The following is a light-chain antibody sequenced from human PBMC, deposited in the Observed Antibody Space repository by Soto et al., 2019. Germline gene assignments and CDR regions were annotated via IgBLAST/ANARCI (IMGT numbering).Light chain of an antibody. J-gene: IGKJ5*01. CDR2: GAS. Sequence: DIQMTQSPSFVSASVGDRVTITCRASQGISRWLAWYQQRPGKAPELLLFGASSLQSGVPSRFSGSSSSADFTLTISSLLPEDFATYYCQQANSFPLTFGQGTRLEIK. CDR1: QGISRW. CDR3: QQANSFPLT. V-gene: IGKV1-12*01.